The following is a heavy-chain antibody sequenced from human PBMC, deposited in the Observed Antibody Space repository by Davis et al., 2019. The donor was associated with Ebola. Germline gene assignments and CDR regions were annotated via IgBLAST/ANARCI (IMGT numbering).Heavy chain of an antibody. CDR3: ARDGSNSYFDY. V-gene: IGHV3-7*01. J-gene: IGHJ4*02. D-gene: IGHD6-6*01. CDR2: IKQDGSEK. Sequence: GESLKISCATSGFTYSWHWLTSVRQAPGQVLEWVANIKQDGSEKYYVDSVKGRFTISRDNAKNSLYLQMNSLRAEDTAVYYCARDGSNSYFDYWGQGNLVTVSS. CDR1: GFTYSWHW.